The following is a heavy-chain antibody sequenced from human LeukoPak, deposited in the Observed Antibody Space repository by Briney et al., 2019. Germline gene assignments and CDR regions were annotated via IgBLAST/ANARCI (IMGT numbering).Heavy chain of an antibody. J-gene: IGHJ4*02. CDR2: IIPIFGAA. CDR1: GGTFSSYA. CDR3: ARGVVVNTHLDY. Sequence: SVKVSCKASGGTFSSYAISWVRQAPGQGLEWMGGIIPIFGAANYAQKFQGRVTITADESTSTAYMELSSLRSEDTAVYYCARGVVVNTHLDYWGQGTLVTVSS. D-gene: IGHD3-22*01. V-gene: IGHV1-69*13.